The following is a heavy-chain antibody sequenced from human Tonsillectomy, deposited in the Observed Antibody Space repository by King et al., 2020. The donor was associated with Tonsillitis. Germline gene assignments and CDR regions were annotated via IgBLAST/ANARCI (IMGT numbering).Heavy chain of an antibody. D-gene: IGHD3-10*01. V-gene: IGHV3-21*01. J-gene: IGHJ4*02. CDR1: GFTLSTYN. CDR2: ISSSSSYI. Sequence: VQLVESGGGLVKPGGSLRLSCAASGFTLSTYNMNWVRQAPGKGLEWVSSISSSSSYIYYADSVKGRFTISRDNAKNSLYLQINSLRAEDTAVYYCARALSCYYYGSGEGEEFDYWGQGPLVTVSS. CDR3: ARALSCYYYGSGEGEEFDY.